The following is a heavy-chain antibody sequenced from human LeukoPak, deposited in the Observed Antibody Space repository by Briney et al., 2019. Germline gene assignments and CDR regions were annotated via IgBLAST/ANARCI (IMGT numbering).Heavy chain of an antibody. CDR2: IYYGGST. CDR3: ARARLDSSGRFDY. CDR1: GGSISSYY. D-gene: IGHD3-22*01. Sequence: SETLSLTCTVSGGSISSYYWSWIREPPGKGMEWIGYIYYGGSTDYNPSLKSRVTISKDTSKSQFSLRLSSVTAADTAVYYCARARLDSSGRFDYWGQGTLVTVSS. J-gene: IGHJ4*02. V-gene: IGHV4-59*01.